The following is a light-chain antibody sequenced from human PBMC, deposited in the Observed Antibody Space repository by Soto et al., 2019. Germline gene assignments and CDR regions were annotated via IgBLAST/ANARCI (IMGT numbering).Light chain of an antibody. CDR2: KAS. CDR3: QHQA. J-gene: IGKJ1*01. Sequence: DIQMTPSPFTLSASVGDRVTFTCRASQSISSWLAWYQQKPGKAPKLLIYKASSLESGVPSRFSGSGSGTEFTLTISSLQPDDFATYYCQHQAFGQGTKVDIK. V-gene: IGKV1-5*03. CDR1: QSISSW.